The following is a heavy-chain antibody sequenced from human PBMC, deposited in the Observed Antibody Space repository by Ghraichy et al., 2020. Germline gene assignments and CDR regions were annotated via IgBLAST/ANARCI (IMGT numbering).Heavy chain of an antibody. J-gene: IGHJ6*02. CDR3: AKGRKYIDFWSGYSKDGMDV. V-gene: IGHV3-23*01. CDR2: VSGSGGNT. Sequence: GGSLRLSYAASGFTFSSYAMSWVRQAPGKGLEWVSTVSGSGGNTYYADSVKGRFTISRDNSKNTLYLQMNTLRAEDTAVFYCAKGRKYIDFWSGYSKDGMDVWGQGTTVTVSS. D-gene: IGHD3-3*01. CDR1: GFTFSSYA.